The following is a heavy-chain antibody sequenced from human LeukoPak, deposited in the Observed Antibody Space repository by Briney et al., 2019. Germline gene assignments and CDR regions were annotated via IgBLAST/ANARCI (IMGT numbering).Heavy chain of an antibody. V-gene: IGHV1-69*04. D-gene: IGHD2-21*01. Sequence: ASVKVSCKASGGTFSSYAISWVRQAPGQGLEWMGRIIPILGIANYAQKFQGRVTMTTDTSTSTAYMELRSLRSDDTAVYYCARDTYSRTEGFDYWGQGTLVTVSS. J-gene: IGHJ4*02. CDR1: GGTFSSYA. CDR2: IIPILGIA. CDR3: ARDTYSRTEGFDY.